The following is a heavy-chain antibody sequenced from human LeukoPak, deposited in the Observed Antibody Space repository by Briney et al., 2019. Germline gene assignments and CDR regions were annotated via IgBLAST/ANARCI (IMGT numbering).Heavy chain of an antibody. V-gene: IGHV1-69*05. CDR1: GGTFSSYA. Sequence: PEASVKVSCKASGGTFSSYAISWVRQAPGQGLEWMGGIIPIFGTANYAQKFQGRVTITTDESTSTAYMEPSSLRSEDTAVYYCATAKGENYYYYYYYMDVWGKGTTVTVSS. D-gene: IGHD1-26*01. J-gene: IGHJ6*03. CDR3: ATAKGENYYYYYYYMDV. CDR2: IIPIFGTA.